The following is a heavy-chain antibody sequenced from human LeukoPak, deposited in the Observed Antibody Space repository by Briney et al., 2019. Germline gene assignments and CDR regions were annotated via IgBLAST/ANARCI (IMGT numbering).Heavy chain of an antibody. CDR1: GFTFSAFW. CDR2: IEQDGSEK. V-gene: IGHV3-7*01. J-gene: IGHJ3*02. CDR3: ARDRYYDKI. D-gene: IGHD3-22*01. Sequence: GGSLRLSCTASGFTFSAFWMAWFRQTPGKGLEWVVNIEQDGSEKHYVDSVKGRFTISRDNSKNSVYLQMNSLRAEDTAIYYCARDRYYDKIWGQGTMVTVSS.